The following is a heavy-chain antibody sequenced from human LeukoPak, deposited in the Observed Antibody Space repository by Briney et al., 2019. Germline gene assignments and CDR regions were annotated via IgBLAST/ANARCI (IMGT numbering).Heavy chain of an antibody. CDR3: ASTSRGVIDY. CDR1: GFTFSSYT. D-gene: IGHD3-10*01. J-gene: IGHJ4*02. CDR2: ISFDGNNE. Sequence: GGSLRLPCAASGFTFSSYTMTWVRQAPGKGLEWLAVISFDGNNEYYADSVKGRFTISRDNSKNTLYLQMNSLRGEDAAVYYCASTSRGVIDYWGQGTLVTVSS. V-gene: IGHV3-30-3*01.